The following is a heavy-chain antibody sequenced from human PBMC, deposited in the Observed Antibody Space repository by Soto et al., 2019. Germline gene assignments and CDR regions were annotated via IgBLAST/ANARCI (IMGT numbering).Heavy chain of an antibody. CDR2: IYSSGST. D-gene: IGHD4-17*01. J-gene: IGHJ4*02. CDR1: GGSISSGDYY. CDR3: AREPQDDYGDYYFDY. Sequence: QVQLQESGPGLVKPSQTLSLTCTVSGGSISSGDYYWSWIRQPPGKGLEWIGYIYSSGSTYYNPSLKSRVTISVDTSKYQFSLKLSSVTAADTAVYYCAREPQDDYGDYYFDYWGQGTLVTVSS. V-gene: IGHV4-30-4*01.